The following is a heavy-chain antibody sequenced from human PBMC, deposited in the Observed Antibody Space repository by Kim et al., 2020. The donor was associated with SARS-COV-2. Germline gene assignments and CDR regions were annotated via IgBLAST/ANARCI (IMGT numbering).Heavy chain of an antibody. D-gene: IGHD3-22*01. CDR1: GGSFSGYY. J-gene: IGHJ4*02. V-gene: IGHV4-34*01. CDR3: ARGTRRTMIVVVITPFDY. Sequence: SETLSLTCAVYGGSFSGYYWSWIRQPPGKGLEWIGEINHSGSTNYNPSLKSRVTISVDTSKNQFSLKLSSVTAADTAVYYCARGTRRTMIVVVITPFDYWGQGTLVTVSS. CDR2: INHSGST.